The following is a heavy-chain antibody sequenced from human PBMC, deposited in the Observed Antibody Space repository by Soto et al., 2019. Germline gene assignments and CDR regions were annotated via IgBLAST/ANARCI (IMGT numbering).Heavy chain of an antibody. CDR1: GFTFSSYS. J-gene: IGHJ5*02. D-gene: IGHD3-22*01. CDR2: ISSGTSTI. Sequence: GSLRLSCAASGFTFSSYSMNWVRQAPGKGLEWVSYISSGTSTIYYADSVKGRFTISRDNAKNSLYLQMNSLRAEDTAVYYCAXEGDSSGWYNWFDPWGQGT. V-gene: IGHV3-48*01. CDR3: AXEGDSSGWYNWFDP.